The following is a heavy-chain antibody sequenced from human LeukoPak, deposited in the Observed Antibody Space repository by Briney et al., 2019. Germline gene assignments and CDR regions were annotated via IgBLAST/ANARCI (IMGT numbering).Heavy chain of an antibody. CDR3: ARHKGVEMAPIYYYYYMDV. CDR2: IFPSGGEI. V-gene: IGHV3-23*01. CDR1: GFTFSTFA. J-gene: IGHJ6*03. Sequence: PGGSLRLSCAASGFTFSTFAMIWVRQPPGKGLEWVSSIFPSGGEIHYADSVRGRFTISRDNSKNTLYLQMNSLRAEDTAVYYCARHKGVEMAPIYYYYYMDVWGKGTTVTISS. D-gene: IGHD5-24*01.